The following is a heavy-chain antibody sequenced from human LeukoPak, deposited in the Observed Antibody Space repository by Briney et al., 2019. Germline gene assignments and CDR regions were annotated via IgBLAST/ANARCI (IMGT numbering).Heavy chain of an antibody. D-gene: IGHD6-19*01. J-gene: IGHJ4*02. V-gene: IGHV3-23*01. CDR1: GFTFSSYA. CDR2: ISGSGGST. Sequence: GGSLRLSCAASGFTFSSYAMSWVRQAPGKGLEWVSAISGSGGSTYYADSVKGRFTISRDNSKNTLSLQMSSLRADDTAVYYCARLHTFIAVAADFDYWGQGTLVIVSS. CDR3: ARLHTFIAVAADFDY.